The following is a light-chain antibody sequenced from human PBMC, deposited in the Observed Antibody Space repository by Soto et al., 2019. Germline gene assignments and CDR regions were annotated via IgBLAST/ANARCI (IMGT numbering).Light chain of an antibody. CDR2: DAS. V-gene: IGKV3-11*01. CDR1: QSVSSY. J-gene: IGKJ1*01. Sequence: EIVLTQSPATLSLSPGERATLSCRASQSVSSYLAWYQQKPGQAPRLLIYDASNRATGIPARFSGSGSGTDFTLTISSLEPEDFAVYYCQQRSSWPRTFGQGT. CDR3: QQRSSWPRT.